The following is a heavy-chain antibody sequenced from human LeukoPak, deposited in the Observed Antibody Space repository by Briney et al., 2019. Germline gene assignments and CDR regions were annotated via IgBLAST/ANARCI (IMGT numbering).Heavy chain of an antibody. CDR2: ISTSSNHI. D-gene: IGHD3-10*01. J-gene: IGHJ6*03. CDR3: ARVNGSGSDRRHHSHFMDV. CDR1: GFIFSTYA. Sequence: GGSLRLSCAASGFIFSTYALNWVRQAPGKGLEWVSFISTSSNHIYYADSVKGRFPISRDNAKNTLFLQMNSLRAEDTARYYCARVNGSGSDRRHHSHFMDVWGEGTTVTVSS. V-gene: IGHV3-21*06.